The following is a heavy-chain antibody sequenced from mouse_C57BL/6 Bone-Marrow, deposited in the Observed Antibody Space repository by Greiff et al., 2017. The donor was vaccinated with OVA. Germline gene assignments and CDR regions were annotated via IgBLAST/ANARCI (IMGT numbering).Heavy chain of an antibody. Sequence: EVKLMESGGGLVQPGGSLKLSCAASGFTFSDYYMYWVRQTPEKRLEWVAYISNGGGSTYYPDTVKGRFTISRDKAKNTLYLQMSRLKSEDTAMYYCARRRAMDYWGQGTSVTVSS. J-gene: IGHJ4*01. V-gene: IGHV5-12*01. CDR2: ISNGGGST. CDR1: GFTFSDYY. CDR3: ARRRAMDY.